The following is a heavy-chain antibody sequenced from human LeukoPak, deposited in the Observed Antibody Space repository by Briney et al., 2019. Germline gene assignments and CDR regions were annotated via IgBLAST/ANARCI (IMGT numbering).Heavy chain of an antibody. D-gene: IGHD3-16*02. CDR3: ARWGTDYVWGSYRLYYFDY. Sequence: SETLSLTCAVYGGSFSGYYWSWIRQPPGKGLEWIGEINHSGSTNYNPSLKSRVTISVDTSKNQFSLKLSSVTAADTAVYYCARWGTDYVWGSYRLYYFDYWGQGTLVTVSS. J-gene: IGHJ4*02. V-gene: IGHV4-34*01. CDR2: INHSGST. CDR1: GGSFSGYY.